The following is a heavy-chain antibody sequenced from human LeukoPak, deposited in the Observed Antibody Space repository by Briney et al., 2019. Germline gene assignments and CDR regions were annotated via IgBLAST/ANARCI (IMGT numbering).Heavy chain of an antibody. J-gene: IGHJ4*02. CDR2: ISSSSSTI. CDR1: GFTLSSYS. V-gene: IGHV3-48*04. CDR3: ARAGHYYDSSGFQVVLDY. Sequence: GGSLRLSCAASGFTLSSYSMNWVRQAPGKGLEWVSYISSSSSTIYYADSVKGRFTISRDNAKNSLYLQMNSLRAEDTAVYYCARAGHYYDSSGFQVVLDYWGQGTLVTVSS. D-gene: IGHD3-22*01.